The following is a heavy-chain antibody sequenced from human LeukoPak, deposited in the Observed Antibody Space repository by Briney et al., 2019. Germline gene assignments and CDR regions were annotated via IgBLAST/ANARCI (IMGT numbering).Heavy chain of an antibody. V-gene: IGHV4-31*03. CDR2: IYYSGST. D-gene: IGHD5-12*01. J-gene: IGHJ4*02. CDR3: ATVERRGYSGYASDY. Sequence: SETLSLTCTVSGGSISSGGYYWSWIRQHPGKGLEWIGYIYYSGSTYYNPSLKSRVTISVDTSKNQFSLKLSSVTAADTAVYYCATVERRGYSGYASDYWGQGTLVTVSS. CDR1: GGSISSGGYY.